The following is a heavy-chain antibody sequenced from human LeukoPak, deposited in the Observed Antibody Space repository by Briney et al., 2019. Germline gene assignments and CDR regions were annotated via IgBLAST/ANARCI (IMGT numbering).Heavy chain of an antibody. V-gene: IGHV3-7*01. D-gene: IGHD3-16*01. Sequence: GGSLRLSCAASGFTFSSYWMSWVRQAPGKGLEWVANIKQDGSEKYYVDSVKGRFTISRDNAKNSLYLEMNSLSADDTAVYYCVRDHNWAFDYWGLGTLVTVSS. CDR2: IKQDGSEK. CDR3: VRDHNWAFDY. CDR1: GFTFSSYW. J-gene: IGHJ4*02.